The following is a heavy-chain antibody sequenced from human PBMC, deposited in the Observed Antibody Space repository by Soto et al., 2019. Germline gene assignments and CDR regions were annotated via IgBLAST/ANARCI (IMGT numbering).Heavy chain of an antibody. CDR1: GFTFSDYY. CDR3: ARDISASSSSSYYYYYGMDV. D-gene: IGHD6-6*01. Sequence: QVQLVESGGGLVKPGGSLRLSCAASGFTFSDYYMSWIRQAPGKGLEWVSYISSSGSTIYYADSVKGRFTISRDNAKNSLYLQMNSLRAEDTAVYYCARDISASSSSSYYYYYGMDVWGQGTTVTVSS. J-gene: IGHJ6*02. V-gene: IGHV3-11*01. CDR2: ISSSGSTI.